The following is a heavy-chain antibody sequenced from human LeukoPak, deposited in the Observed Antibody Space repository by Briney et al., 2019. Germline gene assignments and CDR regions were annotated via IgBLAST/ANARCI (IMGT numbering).Heavy chain of an antibody. CDR2: IYTSGST. D-gene: IGHD1-26*01. V-gene: IGHV4-61*02. CDR1: GGSISSGSYY. J-gene: IGHJ4*02. CDR3: ARVNPYSGSYSADY. Sequence: TSQTLFLTCTVSGGSISSGSYYWSWIRQPAGKGLEWIGRIYTSGSTNYNPSLKSRVTISVDTSKNQFSLKLSSVTAADTAVYYCARVNPYSGSYSADYWGQGTLVTVSS.